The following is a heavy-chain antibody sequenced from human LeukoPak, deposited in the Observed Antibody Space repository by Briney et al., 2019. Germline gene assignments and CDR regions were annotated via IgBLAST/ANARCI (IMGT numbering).Heavy chain of an antibody. CDR2: IIPIFGTA. J-gene: IGHJ4*02. V-gene: IGHV1-69*05. CDR3: ASERGYSGYFDY. D-gene: IGHD5-12*01. CDR1: GYTFTSYG. Sequence: SVKVSCKASGYTFTSYGISWVRQAPGQGLEWMGGIIPIFGTANYAQKFQGRVTITTDESTSTACMELSSLRSEDTAVYYCASERGYSGYFDYWGQGTLVTVSS.